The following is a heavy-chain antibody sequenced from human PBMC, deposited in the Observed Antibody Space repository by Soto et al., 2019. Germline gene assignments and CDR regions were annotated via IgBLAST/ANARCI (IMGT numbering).Heavy chain of an antibody. CDR3: ARGRYGDY. Sequence: QVHLVQSGAEVKKPGASVKVSCKGSGYAFTTYGITWVRQAPGQGLEWMGWISAHNGNTNYTQKLQGRVTVTRDTSTSTAYMELRSLRSDDTAVYYCARGRYGDYWGQGALVTVSP. CDR1: GYAFTTYG. J-gene: IGHJ4*02. CDR2: ISAHNGNT. V-gene: IGHV1-18*01. D-gene: IGHD1-1*01.